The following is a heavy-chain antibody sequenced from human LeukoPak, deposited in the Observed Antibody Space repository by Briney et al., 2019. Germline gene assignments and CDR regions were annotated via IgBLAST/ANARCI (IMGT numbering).Heavy chain of an antibody. CDR1: GYTFTSYA. CDR3: AREATAVAGPLWY. D-gene: IGHD6-19*01. Sequence: ASVKVSRKASGYTFTSYAMHWVPQAPRQRLEGIGWINAGNGNKKYSQKFQGRVTNPRDTSPSTAYIELSRLRSRDTAVYYCAREATAVAGPLWYWGQGTLVTVSS. CDR2: INAGNGNK. J-gene: IGHJ4*02. V-gene: IGHV1-3*01.